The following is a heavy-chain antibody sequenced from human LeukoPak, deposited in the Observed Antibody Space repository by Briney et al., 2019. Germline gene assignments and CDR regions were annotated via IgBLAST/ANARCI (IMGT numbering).Heavy chain of an antibody. D-gene: IGHD6-13*01. CDR1: GFIFSNYE. V-gene: IGHV3-48*03. J-gene: IGHJ4*02. CDR2: ISDHGKSR. Sequence: PGGSLSLSCAASGFIFSNYEMNWVRQTPGKGLEWVSYISDHGKSRNYGDSVKGRFAISRDNAKNSLYLQMNSLRVEDTAVYFCARARIAAPLLDYWGQGSLVTVSS. CDR3: ARARIAAPLLDY.